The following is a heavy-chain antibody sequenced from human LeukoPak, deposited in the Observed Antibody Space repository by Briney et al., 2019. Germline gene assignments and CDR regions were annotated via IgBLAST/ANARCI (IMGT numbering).Heavy chain of an antibody. Sequence: PGGSLRLSCAASGLTFSSYAMSWVRQAPGKGPEWVSAISGSGGTTYYVDSVKGRFTMSRDNSKDTLYLQMNSLRAEDTAVYYCAKGPYGPGSFDYWGQGTLVTVSS. J-gene: IGHJ4*02. CDR3: AKGPYGPGSFDY. CDR2: ISGSGGTT. D-gene: IGHD3-10*01. V-gene: IGHV3-23*01. CDR1: GLTFSSYA.